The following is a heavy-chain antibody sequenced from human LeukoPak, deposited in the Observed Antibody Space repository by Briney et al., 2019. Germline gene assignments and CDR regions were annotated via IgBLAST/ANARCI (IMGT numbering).Heavy chain of an antibody. V-gene: IGHV1-18*01. J-gene: IGHJ4*02. CDR1: GYTFTSYG. D-gene: IGHD3-22*01. CDR2: ISAYNGNT. CDR3: ARHTYYYDSSGYSLDY. Sequence: GASVKVSCKASGYTFTSYGISWVRQAPGQGLEWMGWISAYNGNTNYAQKLQGRVTMTTDTSTSTAYMELRSLRSDDTAVYYCARHTYYYDSSGYSLDYWGQGTLVTVSS.